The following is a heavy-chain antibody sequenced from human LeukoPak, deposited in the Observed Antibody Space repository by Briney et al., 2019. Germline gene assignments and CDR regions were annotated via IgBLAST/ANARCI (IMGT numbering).Heavy chain of an antibody. CDR2: ISFDATSK. CDR3: ARMLKSLVTIAAPPDMAY. D-gene: IGHD6-6*01. J-gene: IGHJ4*02. CDR1: GFTFISYA. V-gene: IGHV3-30*04. Sequence: GSLRLSCSASGFTFISYAMHWVRQAPGRGLDWVATISFDATSKYYSASVKGRFTVSRDNSKDTLFLHMSSLGLEDTAVYYCARMLKSLVTIAAPPDMAYWGPGTLVIVSS.